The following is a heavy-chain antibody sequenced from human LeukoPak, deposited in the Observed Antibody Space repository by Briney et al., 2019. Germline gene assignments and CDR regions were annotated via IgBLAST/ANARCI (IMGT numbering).Heavy chain of an antibody. CDR1: GGTFSSYA. Sequence: ASVKVSCKASGGTFSSYAISWVRQAPGQGLEWMGGIIPIFGTANYAQKFQGRVTITADESTSTAYMELSSLRSEDTAVYYCARDLQPHLTPAGWFDPWGQGTLVTVSS. CDR3: ARDLQPHLTPAGWFDP. D-gene: IGHD3-9*01. J-gene: IGHJ5*02. V-gene: IGHV1-69*13. CDR2: IIPIFGTA.